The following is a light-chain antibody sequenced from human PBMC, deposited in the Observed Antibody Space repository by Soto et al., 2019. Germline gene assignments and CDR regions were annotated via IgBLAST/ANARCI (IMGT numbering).Light chain of an antibody. CDR3: QQYDNSVT. J-gene: IGKJ5*01. Sequence: DIVLTQSPVTVSVSPGERATLSCRASQSVSSDYLAWYQQKPGRPPRLLIYGASRRATGIPDRFSGSGSGTDFTLTISRLEPEDFAVFYCQQYDNSVTFGQGTRLEIE. V-gene: IGKV3-20*01. CDR2: GAS. CDR1: QSVSSDY.